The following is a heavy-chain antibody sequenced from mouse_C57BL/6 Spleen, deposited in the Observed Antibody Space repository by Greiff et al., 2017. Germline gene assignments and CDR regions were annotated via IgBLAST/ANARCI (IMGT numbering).Heavy chain of an antibody. Sequence: EVQLQQSGPELVKPGASVKISCKASGYTFTDYYMNWVKQSHGKSLEWIGDINPNNGGTSYNQKFKGKATLTVDKSSSTAYMELRSLTSEDSAVYYCARDGAYYGSSSWFAYWGQGTLVTVSA. J-gene: IGHJ3*01. V-gene: IGHV1-26*01. CDR1: GYTFTDYY. CDR3: ARDGAYYGSSSWFAY. D-gene: IGHD1-1*01. CDR2: INPNNGGT.